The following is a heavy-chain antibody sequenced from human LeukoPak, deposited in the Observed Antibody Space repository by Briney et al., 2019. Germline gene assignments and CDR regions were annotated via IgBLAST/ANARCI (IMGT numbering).Heavy chain of an antibody. D-gene: IGHD3-9*01. V-gene: IGHV3-20*04. CDR1: GFTFDDYG. CDR3: ARDATYYDVLTGKGWFDP. Sequence: GGSLRLSCAGSGFTFDDYGMSWVRQAPGKGLEWVSGITWNGGNTDYADSVKGRFTISRDNAKNSLYLQMNSLRAEDTAVYYCARDATYYDVLTGKGWFDPWGQGTLVTVSS. J-gene: IGHJ5*02. CDR2: ITWNGGNT.